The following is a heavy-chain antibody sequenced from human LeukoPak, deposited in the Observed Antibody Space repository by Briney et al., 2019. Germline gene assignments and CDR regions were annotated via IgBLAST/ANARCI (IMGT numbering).Heavy chain of an antibody. CDR1: GFTFSSYW. J-gene: IGHJ4*02. CDR2: IKQDGSEK. CDR3: ARANLLWLGELPYFDY. Sequence: GGSLRLSCAASGFTFSSYWMSWVRQAPGKGLEWVANIKQDGSEKYYVDSVKGRFTISRDNAKNSLYLQMNSLRAEDTAVYYCARANLLWLGELPYFDYWGQGTLVTVSS. D-gene: IGHD3-10*01. V-gene: IGHV3-7*01.